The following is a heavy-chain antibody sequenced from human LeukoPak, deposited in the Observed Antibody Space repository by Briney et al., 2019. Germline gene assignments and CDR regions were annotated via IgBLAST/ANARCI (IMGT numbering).Heavy chain of an antibody. Sequence: PSDTLSLTCAVSGYSISSSNWWGWIRQPPGKGLEWIGNIYYSGSTYYNPSLESRVTMSLDTSKNQFSLKLSSVTAADTAVYYCARDENGYVWGSFRAWGQGTLVTVSS. V-gene: IGHV4-28*03. D-gene: IGHD3-16*02. CDR2: IYYSGST. CDR3: ARDENGYVWGSFRA. J-gene: IGHJ5*02. CDR1: GYSISSSNW.